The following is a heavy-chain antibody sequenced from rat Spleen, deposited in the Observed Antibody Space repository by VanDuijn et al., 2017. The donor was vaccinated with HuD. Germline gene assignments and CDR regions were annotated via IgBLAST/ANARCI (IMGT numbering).Heavy chain of an antibody. CDR1: GFSLTSYD. J-gene: IGHJ4*01. Sequence: QVQLKESGPGLLLSSETLSLTCTVSGFSLTSYDVSWVRQLPRKGLEWMGIIWTSGTTDYNSALKSRLTISRDTSNSQVFLKMNSLQSEDTATYHCARAPGNGYVMDAWGQGASVTVSS. CDR3: ARAPGNGYVMDA. D-gene: IGHD5-1*01. CDR2: IWTSGTT. V-gene: IGHV2-55*01.